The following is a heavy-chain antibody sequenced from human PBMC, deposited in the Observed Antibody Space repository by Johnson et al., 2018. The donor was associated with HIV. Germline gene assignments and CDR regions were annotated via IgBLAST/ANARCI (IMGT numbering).Heavy chain of an antibody. CDR2: INWRSGSI. CDR1: GFTFDDYA. V-gene: IGHV3-9*01. J-gene: IGHJ3*02. Sequence: VQLVESGGGLVQPGRSLRLSCVVSGFTFDDYAMHWVRQVPGEGLEWVSGINWRSGSIGYADSVKGRFTISRDNSKNTLYLQMSSLRAEDTAMYYCARANDLSAFDIWGQGTMVTVSS. CDR3: ARANDLSAFDI. D-gene: IGHD1-1*01.